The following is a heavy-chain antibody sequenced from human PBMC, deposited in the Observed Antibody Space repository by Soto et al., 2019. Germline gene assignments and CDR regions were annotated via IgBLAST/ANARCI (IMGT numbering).Heavy chain of an antibody. CDR1: GLTFTSSA. D-gene: IGHD2-15*01. J-gene: IGHJ6*02. V-gene: IGHV1-58*01. Sequence: SVKVSCEASGLTFTSSALHWVRQARGQRLEWIGWIVVGSGNTNYAQKFQERVTITRDMSTSTAYMEMSSLRSEDTAVYYCAAALSSCYHGHYSKVTDVSCQETTGTVFS. CDR2: IVVGSGNT. CDR3: AAALSSCYHGHYSKVTDV.